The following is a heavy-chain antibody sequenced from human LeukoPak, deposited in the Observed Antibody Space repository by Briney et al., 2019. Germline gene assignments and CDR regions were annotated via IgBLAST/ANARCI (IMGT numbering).Heavy chain of an antibody. Sequence: SQNLSLTSAISGDTVSSNSAAWKSIRQSPSRGLEWLGRTYYRSKWYNDHAVSEKSRITITPDTSKNQFSLQLNSVTPEDTAVYYCARGTGTALRYFDWLHPFDYWGQGTLVTVSS. D-gene: IGHD3-9*01. CDR2: TYYRSKWYN. J-gene: IGHJ4*02. V-gene: IGHV6-1*01. CDR1: GDTVSSNSAA. CDR3: ARGTGTALRYFDWLHPFDY.